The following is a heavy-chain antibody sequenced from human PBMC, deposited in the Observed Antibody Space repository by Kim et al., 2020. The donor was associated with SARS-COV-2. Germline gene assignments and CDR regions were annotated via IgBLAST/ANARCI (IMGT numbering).Heavy chain of an antibody. Sequence: GGSLRPSCAVSGFTVSNNYMSWVRQAPGKGLEWVSIIYSDGTTYYADSVKDRFTISRDNAKNTLYFQMNNLRVEDTAVYYCARARYSREGSDWGQGTLVIVSS. J-gene: IGHJ4*02. V-gene: IGHV3-66*01. CDR3: ARARYSREGSD. D-gene: IGHD5-18*01. CDR1: GFTVSNNY. CDR2: IYSDGTT.